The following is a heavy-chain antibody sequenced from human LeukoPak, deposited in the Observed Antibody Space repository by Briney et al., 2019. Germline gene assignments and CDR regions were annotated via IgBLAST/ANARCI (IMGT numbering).Heavy chain of an antibody. Sequence: GASVKVSCKASGGTFSSYAISWVRQAPGQGLEWMGRIIPILGIANYAQKFQGRVTITADKSTSTAYMELSSLRSEDTAVYYCARVVAAAGRGGGDFDYRGQGTLVTVSS. V-gene: IGHV1-69*04. CDR3: ARVVAAAGRGGGDFDY. J-gene: IGHJ4*02. CDR2: IIPILGIA. CDR1: GGTFSSYA. D-gene: IGHD6-13*01.